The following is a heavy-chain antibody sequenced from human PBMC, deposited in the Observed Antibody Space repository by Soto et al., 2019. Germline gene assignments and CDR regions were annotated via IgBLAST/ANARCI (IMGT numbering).Heavy chain of an antibody. V-gene: IGHV4-39*07. J-gene: IGHJ5*02. D-gene: IGHD5-18*01. CDR1: SGSISSSSYY. CDR3: TRVATAVPS. CDR2: IYYSGST. Sequence: SETLSLTCTVSSGSISSSSYYRGWIRQPPGKGLEWIGCIYYSGSTYYNPSLKSRVSMSIDTSKNQFSLMLTSVTAADTAVYYCTRVATAVPSWGRGVLVTVSS.